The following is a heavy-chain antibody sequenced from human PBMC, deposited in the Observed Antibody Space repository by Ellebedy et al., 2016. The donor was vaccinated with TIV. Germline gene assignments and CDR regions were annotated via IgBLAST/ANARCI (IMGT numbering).Heavy chain of an antibody. CDR2: INPNNGGT. CDR3: TRRPSGGYFDY. Sequence: AASVKVSCKVSGYIFTDYYIHWFRQAPGQEFEWMGWINPNNGGTNYAQKFQDRVTMPRDTTISTVYMDLRRLTSDDTAVYYCTRRPSGGYFDYWGQGTLVPVSS. J-gene: IGHJ4*02. CDR1: GYIFTDYY. V-gene: IGHV1-2*02. D-gene: IGHD3-10*01.